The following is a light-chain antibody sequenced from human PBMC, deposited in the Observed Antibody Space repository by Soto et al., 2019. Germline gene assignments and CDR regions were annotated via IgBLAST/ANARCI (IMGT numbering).Light chain of an antibody. Sequence: IQMTQSPSSLSASVGDRVTITCRASQGIRNDLGWYQQKPGKAPKLLIYKASSLESGVPSGFSGSGSGTEFTLTISSLQPDDFATYYCQQYNSYWTFGQGTKVDIK. CDR1: QGIRND. V-gene: IGKV1-5*03. J-gene: IGKJ1*01. CDR2: KAS. CDR3: QQYNSYWT.